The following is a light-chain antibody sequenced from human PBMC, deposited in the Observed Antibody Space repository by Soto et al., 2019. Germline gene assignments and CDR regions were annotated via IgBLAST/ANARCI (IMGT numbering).Light chain of an antibody. CDR1: QGFGDT. Sequence: EVVMRQSPATLSVPQGEGATLSCRASQGFGDTLAWYQHKPGQTPRLLIYDTSTRATGVPTRFSGSRSGAEFTLTINSLQSEDFAVYYCQPYNNWPLTFGGGTKVDIK. V-gene: IGKV3-15*01. J-gene: IGKJ4*01. CDR3: QPYNNWPLT. CDR2: DTS.